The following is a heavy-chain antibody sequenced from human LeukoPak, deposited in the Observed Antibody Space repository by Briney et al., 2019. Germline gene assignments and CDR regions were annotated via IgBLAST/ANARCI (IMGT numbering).Heavy chain of an antibody. Sequence: PGGSLRLSCAASGFTFSSYAMNWVRQAPGKGLESVSAISGSGGSTYYADSVKGRFTISRDNSKNTVSLQMNSLRAEDTALYYCAKGYAYYYGPGSNYGMDVWGQGTTVTVSS. CDR1: GFTFSSYA. CDR2: ISGSGGST. J-gene: IGHJ6*02. D-gene: IGHD3-10*01. CDR3: AKGYAYYYGPGSNYGMDV. V-gene: IGHV3-23*01.